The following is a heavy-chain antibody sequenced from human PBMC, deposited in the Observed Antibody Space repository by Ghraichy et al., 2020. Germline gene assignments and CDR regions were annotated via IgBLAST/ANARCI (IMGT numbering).Heavy chain of an antibody. J-gene: IGHJ4*02. CDR3: ARGGYSYGSPRFFDY. D-gene: IGHD5-18*01. V-gene: IGHV4-34*01. CDR2: INHSGST. CDR1: GGSFSGYY. Sequence: LSLTCAVYGGSFSGYYWSWIRQPPGKGLEWIGEINHSGSTNYNPSLKSRVTISVDTSKNQFSLKLSSVTAADTAVYYCARGGYSYGSPRFFDYWGQGTLVTVSS.